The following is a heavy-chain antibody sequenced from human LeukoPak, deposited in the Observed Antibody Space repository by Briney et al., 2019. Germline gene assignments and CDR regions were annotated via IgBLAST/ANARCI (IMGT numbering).Heavy chain of an antibody. CDR3: ARAASGSYSRNYYYYYMDV. J-gene: IGHJ6*03. D-gene: IGHD1-26*01. Sequence: SETLSLTCIVSGGSISNYFWSWIRQPPGKGLECIGYIYYSETTNYNPSFKSRVTVSVDTSKNQFSLKLSSVTAADTAVYYCARAASGSYSRNYYYYYMDVWGKGTTVTVSS. V-gene: IGHV4-59*01. CDR2: IYYSETT. CDR1: GGSISNYF.